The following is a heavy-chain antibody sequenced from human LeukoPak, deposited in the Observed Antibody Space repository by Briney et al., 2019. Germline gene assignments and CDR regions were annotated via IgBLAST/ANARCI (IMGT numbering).Heavy chain of an antibody. J-gene: IGHJ2*01. CDR2: INPDGSAN. CDR1: EFMFNKYY. Sequence: GGSLRLSCAVFEFMFNKYYMGWVRRAPGEGLEWVASINPDGSANYYMDSVKGRFTISRDNAKNSLYLQMSSLSVEDTAMYYCVRQFPQAAAGAAWYFDLWGRGTLVTVSS. CDR3: VRQFPQAAAGAAWYFDL. D-gene: IGHD6-13*01. V-gene: IGHV3-7*01.